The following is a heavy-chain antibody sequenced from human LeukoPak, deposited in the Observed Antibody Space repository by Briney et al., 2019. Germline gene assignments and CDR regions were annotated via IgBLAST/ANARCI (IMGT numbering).Heavy chain of an antibody. CDR1: GXTXSXYX. V-gene: IGHV3-7*01. Sequence: GXXLXXSCXAXGXTXSXYXXSWVRQAPGKGLEWXANXKQDGSEKYYVDSVKGRFTISRDNAKNSLYLQMNSLRAEDTAVYYCARVWSLDFWSPKSPTGFPDYWGQGTLVTVSS. D-gene: IGHD3-3*01. CDR2: XKQDGSEK. J-gene: IGHJ4*02. CDR3: ARVWSLDFWSPKSPTGFPDY.